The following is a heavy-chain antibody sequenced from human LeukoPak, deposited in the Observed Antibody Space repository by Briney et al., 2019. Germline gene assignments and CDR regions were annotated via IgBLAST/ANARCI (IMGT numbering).Heavy chain of an antibody. D-gene: IGHD1-26*01. CDR3: ASVGATPETNYFDY. CDR2: IYYSGST. CDR1: GGSISSSSYY. Sequence: SETLSLTCTVSGGSISSSSYYWGWIRQPPGKGLEWIGSIYYSGSTYYNPSLKSRVTISVDTSKNQFSLKLSSVTAADTAVYYCASVGATPETNYFDYWGQGTLVTVSS. J-gene: IGHJ4*02. V-gene: IGHV4-39*01.